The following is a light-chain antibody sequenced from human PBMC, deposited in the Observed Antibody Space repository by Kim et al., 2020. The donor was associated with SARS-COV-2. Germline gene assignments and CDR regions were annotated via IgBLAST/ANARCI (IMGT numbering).Light chain of an antibody. CDR1: QSICSH. J-gene: IGKJ3*01. CDR3: QQSYITPFT. V-gene: IGKV1-39*01. Sequence: ACVGDRVTITCRTTQSICSHLNWYQQKPGRAPKLLISAASTLQGGVPSRFSGSGSETDFTLTISSLQPEDFATYFCQQSYITPFTFGPGTKVDIK. CDR2: AAS.